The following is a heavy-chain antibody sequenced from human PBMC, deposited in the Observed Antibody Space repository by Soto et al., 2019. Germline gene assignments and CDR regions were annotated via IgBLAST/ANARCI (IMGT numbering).Heavy chain of an antibody. V-gene: IGHV3-48*03. Sequence: EVQLVESGGGLVQPGGSLGLSCAASGFTFSSYEMNWVRQAPGKGLDWVSCISGGGGTKYYADSVKGRFIISRDNAKKSLYLQMDSLRAEDTGVYYCVRENSGGGDPLDYWGQGTLLTVAS. CDR1: GFTFSSYE. CDR2: ISGGGGTK. CDR3: VRENSGGGDPLDY. D-gene: IGHD2-21*02. J-gene: IGHJ4*02.